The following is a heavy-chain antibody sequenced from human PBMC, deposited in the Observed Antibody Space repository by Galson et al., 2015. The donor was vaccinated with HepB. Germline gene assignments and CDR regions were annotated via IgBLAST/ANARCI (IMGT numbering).Heavy chain of an antibody. CDR1: GSTFTSYD. V-gene: IGHV1-8*01. J-gene: IGHJ3*02. Sequence: SVKVSCKASGSTFTSYDINWVRQATGQGLEWMGWMNPNSGNTGYAQKFQGRVTMTRNTSISTAYMELSSLRSEDTAVYYCARGFYAILTGYSDAFDIWGQGTSVTVSS. D-gene: IGHD3-9*01. CDR3: ARGFYAILTGYSDAFDI. CDR2: MNPNSGNT.